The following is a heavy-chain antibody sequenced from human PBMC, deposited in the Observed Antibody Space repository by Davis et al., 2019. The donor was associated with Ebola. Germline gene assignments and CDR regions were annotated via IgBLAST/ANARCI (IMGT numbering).Heavy chain of an antibody. CDR2: ISPDGTHT. CDR3: VRGTSDWRGLDY. D-gene: IGHD3-3*01. Sequence: GESLKISCAASEFTFTTHFMHWVRQSPGEGLVCLSVISPDGTHTNYADSVKGRFTISRDNAKNTVYLQMNSLKDEDTGVYYCVRGTSDWRGLDYWGQGTLVPVS. J-gene: IGHJ4*02. CDR1: EFTFTTHF. V-gene: IGHV3-74*01.